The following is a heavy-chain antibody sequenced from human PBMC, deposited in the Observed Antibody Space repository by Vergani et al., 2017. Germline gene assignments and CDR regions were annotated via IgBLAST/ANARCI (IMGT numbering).Heavy chain of an antibody. D-gene: IGHD2-2*01. Sequence: QLLESGGGLIQPGGSLRLSCAASGFTFNSYAMTWVRQAPGKGLEWVSGINNNGGSTYYADSVKGRFTIPRDNSKTTLYLQMTDLRAEDTATYYCAKGCGSTGGPYGGVAFDVWGHGTMVTVSS. J-gene: IGHJ3*01. CDR2: INNNGGST. CDR3: AKGCGSTGGPYGGVAFDV. V-gene: IGHV3-23*01. CDR1: GFTFNSYA.